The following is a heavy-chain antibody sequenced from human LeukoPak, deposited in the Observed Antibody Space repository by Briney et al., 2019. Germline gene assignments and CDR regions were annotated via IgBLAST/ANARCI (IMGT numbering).Heavy chain of an antibody. CDR2: IYYSGST. CDR3: ARDHDFWSGYLDY. CDR1: GGSISSYY. V-gene: IGHV4-59*01. J-gene: IGHJ4*02. Sequence: KPSETLSLTCTVSGGSISSYYWSWIRQPPGKGLEWIGYIYYSGSTNYNPSLKSRVTISVDTSKNQFSLKLSSVTAADTAVYYCARDHDFWSGYLDYWGQGTLVIVSS. D-gene: IGHD3-3*01.